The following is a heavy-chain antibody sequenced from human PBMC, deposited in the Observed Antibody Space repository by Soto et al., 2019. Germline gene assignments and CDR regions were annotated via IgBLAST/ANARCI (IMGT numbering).Heavy chain of an antibody. CDR3: ARVRVPAAHHYYGMDV. CDR2: ISYDGSNK. Sequence: LSLSCAASGFTFSSYAMHWVRQAPGKGLEWVAVISYDGSNKYYADSVKGRFTISRDNSKNTLYLQMNSLRAEDTAVYYCARVRVPAAHHYYGMDVWGQGTTVTVSS. D-gene: IGHD2-2*01. CDR1: GFTFSSYA. J-gene: IGHJ6*02. V-gene: IGHV3-30-3*01.